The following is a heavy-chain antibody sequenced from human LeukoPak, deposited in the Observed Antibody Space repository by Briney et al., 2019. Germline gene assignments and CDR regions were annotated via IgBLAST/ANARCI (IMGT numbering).Heavy chain of an antibody. Sequence: GGSLRLSCAASGFTVSSNYMSWVRQAPGKGLEWVSVIYSGGRSYYADSVKGRCTISRDNSKNTLYLQMNSLRAEDTAVYYCTIRGIAAAGKGEYFDYWGQGTLVTVSS. CDR2: IYSGGRS. CDR3: TIRGIAAAGKGEYFDY. J-gene: IGHJ4*02. CDR1: GFTVSSNY. D-gene: IGHD6-13*01. V-gene: IGHV3-53*01.